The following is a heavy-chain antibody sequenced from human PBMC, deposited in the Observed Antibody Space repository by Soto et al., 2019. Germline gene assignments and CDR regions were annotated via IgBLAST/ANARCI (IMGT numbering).Heavy chain of an antibody. CDR3: ARSQGSSTSLEIYYYYYYGMDV. CDR1: GGTFSSYA. D-gene: IGHD2-2*01. CDR2: IIPISGTA. Sequence: QVQLVQSGAEVKKPGSSVKVSCKASGGTFSSYAISWVRQAPGQGLEWMGGIIPISGTANYAQKFQGRVTIPSDESTSTAYMELSSLRSEDTAVYSCARSQGSSTSLEIYYYYYYGMDVWGQGTTVTVSS. V-gene: IGHV1-69*01. J-gene: IGHJ6*02.